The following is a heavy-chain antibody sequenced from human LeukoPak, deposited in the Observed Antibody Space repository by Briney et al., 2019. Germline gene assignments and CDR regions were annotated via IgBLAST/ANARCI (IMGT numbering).Heavy chain of an antibody. J-gene: IGHJ4*02. CDR3: AREADYSASIGFDY. D-gene: IGHD6-6*01. CDR1: GGSVDSGDYY. Sequence: SQTLSLTCTVSGGSVDSGDYYWSWIRQLPGKGLEWIGYIFYSGSTYYIPSLKSRVTISRDTSKNHFSLQLTSLTTADTAVYYCAREADYSASIGFDYWGQGTLVTVSS. CDR2: IFYSGST. V-gene: IGHV4-31*03.